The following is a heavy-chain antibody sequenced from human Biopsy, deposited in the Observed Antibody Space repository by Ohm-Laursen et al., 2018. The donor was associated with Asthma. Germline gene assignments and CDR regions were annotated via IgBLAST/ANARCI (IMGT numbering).Heavy chain of an antibody. Sequence: SLRLSCAAFGFSFGSFGMHLVRQVPGKGPEWVALISFDGRYEYYADSVKGRFTISRDNPMKRLYLQMSSLTAEDTAVYYCASRGGDFWSGYYMDYWGQGTLVTVSS. CDR2: ISFDGRYE. V-gene: IGHV3-30*03. D-gene: IGHD3-3*01. CDR3: ASRGGDFWSGYYMDY. J-gene: IGHJ4*02. CDR1: GFSFGSFG.